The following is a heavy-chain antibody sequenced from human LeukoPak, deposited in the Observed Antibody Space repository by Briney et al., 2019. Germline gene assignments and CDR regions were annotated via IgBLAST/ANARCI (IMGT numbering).Heavy chain of an antibody. Sequence: GGSLRLSCAASGFTFSSYWMTWVRQAPGKGLEWVANIKRDGSESYYMDSAKGRFTVPRDNAKNSLYLQMNRLRAEDSAVYFCARLDSSGWYYFDYWGPGTLVTVSS. CDR1: GFTFSSYW. V-gene: IGHV3-7*01. CDR3: ARLDSSGWYYFDY. D-gene: IGHD6-19*01. CDR2: IKRDGSES. J-gene: IGHJ4*02.